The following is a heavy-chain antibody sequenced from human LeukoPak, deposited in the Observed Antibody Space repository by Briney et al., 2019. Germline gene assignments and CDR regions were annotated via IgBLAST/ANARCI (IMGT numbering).Heavy chain of an antibody. J-gene: IGHJ6*03. CDR2: VYYNGDA. D-gene: IGHD1-26*01. V-gene: IGHV4-39*02. CDR3: ARVGGSNFPPYYYYYMDV. Sequence: SETLSLTCTVSDDSISNPYYYGAWIRQPPGKGLEWIGNVYYNGDAFYNPSLESRVIMSEDMSKNHFSLRLSSVTAADTAVYYCARVGGSNFPPYYYYYMDVWGKGTTVTISS. CDR1: DDSISNPYYY.